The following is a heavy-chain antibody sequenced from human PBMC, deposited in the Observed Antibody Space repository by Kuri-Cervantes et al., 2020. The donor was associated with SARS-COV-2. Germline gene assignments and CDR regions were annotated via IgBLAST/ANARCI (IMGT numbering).Heavy chain of an antibody. Sequence: GESLKISCAASGFTFSNAWMNWVRQAPGKGLEWVSYISSSSTYTNYTDSVRGRFTISRDNAKNVLYLQMNSLRAEDTAVYYCASTIFGVRTFDYWGQGTLVTVSS. D-gene: IGHD3-3*01. J-gene: IGHJ4*02. CDR1: GFTFSNAW. V-gene: IGHV3-11*06. CDR3: ASTIFGVRTFDY. CDR2: ISSSSTYT.